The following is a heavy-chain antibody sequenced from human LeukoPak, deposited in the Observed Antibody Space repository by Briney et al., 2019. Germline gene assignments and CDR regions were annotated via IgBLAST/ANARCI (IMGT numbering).Heavy chain of an antibody. CDR1: GYTFTSYD. Sequence: ASVKVSCKASGYTFTSYDINWVRQATGQGLEWMGWMNPNSGNTGYAQKFQGRVTMTRNTFISTAYMELSSLRSEDTAVYYCARMGFGYGDYVGWFDPWGQGTLVTVSS. V-gene: IGHV1-8*01. CDR3: ARMGFGYGDYVGWFDP. CDR2: MNPNSGNT. J-gene: IGHJ5*02. D-gene: IGHD4-17*01.